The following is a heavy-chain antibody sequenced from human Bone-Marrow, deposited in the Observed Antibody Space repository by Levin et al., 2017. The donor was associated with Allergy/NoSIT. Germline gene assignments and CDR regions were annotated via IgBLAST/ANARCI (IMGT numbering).Heavy chain of an antibody. CDR3: VRDGGYQLLPLLSYFDY. CDR1: GSSIRSAYY. V-gene: IGHV4-38-2*02. D-gene: IGHD1-26*01. Sequence: TSETLSLTCSVSGSSIRSAYYWGWIRQTPGKGLEWIGSVFHTGTTSYNPSLQSRVTMSRDTSKNHFSLQLRSVTAADTAIYYCVRDGGYQLLPLLSYFDYWGQGVLVTVSS. J-gene: IGHJ4*02. CDR2: VFHTGTT.